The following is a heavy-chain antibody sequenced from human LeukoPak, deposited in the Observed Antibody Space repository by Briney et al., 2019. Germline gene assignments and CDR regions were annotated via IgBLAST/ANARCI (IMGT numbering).Heavy chain of an antibody. V-gene: IGHV3-43*02. D-gene: IGHD6-6*01. J-gene: IGHJ5*02. CDR1: GFTFDDYA. CDR2: ISGYGGSI. CDR3: GKSQWIRIAAPFDP. Sequence: PGGSLRLSCAASGFTFDDYAMHWIRQAPGKGLEWVGLISGYGGSIYYADSVKGRFTISRDNKKNSLYLQMNSLRFEDSAFYYCGKSQWIRIAAPFDPWGQGTLVTVSS.